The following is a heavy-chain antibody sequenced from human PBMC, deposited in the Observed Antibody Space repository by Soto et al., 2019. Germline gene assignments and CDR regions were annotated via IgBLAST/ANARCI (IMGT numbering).Heavy chain of an antibody. CDR3: ARGTGYQLLRSSFNWFDP. CDR1: GFTFSSYD. D-gene: IGHD2-2*01. V-gene: IGHV3-13*01. J-gene: IGHJ5*02. CDR2: IGTAGDT. Sequence: PGGSLRLSCAASGFTFSSYDMHWVRQATGKGLEWVSAIGTAGDTYYPGSVKGRFTISRENAKNSLYLQMNSLRAGDTAVYYCARGTGYQLLRSSFNWFDPWGQGTLVTVSS.